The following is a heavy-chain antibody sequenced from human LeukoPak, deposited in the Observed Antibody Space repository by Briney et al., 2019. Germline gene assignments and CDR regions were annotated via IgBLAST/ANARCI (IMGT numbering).Heavy chain of an antibody. CDR1: GFTFRSYA. CDR2: ISGSGAST. J-gene: IGHJ4*02. CDR3: ATRGGGTSSSYYFDN. V-gene: IGHV3-23*01. D-gene: IGHD2-15*01. Sequence: GGSLRLSCAASGFTFRSYAMSWVRQAPGKGLEWVSAISGSGASTYYADSVKGRFTISRDNSKNTLYLQMNSLRAEDTAVHYCATRGGGTSSSYYFDNWGQGTLVTVSS.